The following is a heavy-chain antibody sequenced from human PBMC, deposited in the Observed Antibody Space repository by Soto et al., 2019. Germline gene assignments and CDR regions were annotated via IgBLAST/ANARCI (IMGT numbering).Heavy chain of an antibody. Sequence: SVKVSCKASGGNFSSYAISWVRQAPGQGLEWMGGIIPIFGTANYAQKFQGRVTITADESTSTAYMELSSLRSEDTAVYYCARDGLGYCSGGSCYAIDPWGQGTLVTVS. CDR2: IIPIFGTA. CDR3: ARDGLGYCSGGSCYAIDP. J-gene: IGHJ5*02. V-gene: IGHV1-69*13. CDR1: GGNFSSYA. D-gene: IGHD2-15*01.